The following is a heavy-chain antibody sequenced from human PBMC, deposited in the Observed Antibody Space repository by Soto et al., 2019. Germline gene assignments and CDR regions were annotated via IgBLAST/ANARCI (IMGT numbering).Heavy chain of an antibody. CDR1: GDSISGYH. V-gene: IGHV4-59*08. D-gene: IGHD1-1*01. CDR2: IYYRGST. CDR3: ARTTRDGSTDS. J-gene: IGHJ4*02. Sequence: PSETLSLTCTVSGDSISGYHWSWIRQSPGKGLEWIGYIYYRGSTIYNPSLKSRLIISVDTSRNQFSLKMSSVTAADTAVYYCARTTRDGSTDSWGQGTLVTVSS.